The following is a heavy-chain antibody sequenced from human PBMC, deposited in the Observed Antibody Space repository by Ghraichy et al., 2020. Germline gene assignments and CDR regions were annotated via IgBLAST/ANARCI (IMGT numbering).Heavy chain of an antibody. V-gene: IGHV3-48*02. J-gene: IGHJ4*02. Sequence: GGSLRLSCAASGFTFSSYTMNWVRQAPGKGLEWVSYISTSSYTIYYADSVKRLFTIYIDNAKSSLYLQMNSLRDEDTAVYYCTRTFDNWGQGTLVTVSS. CDR3: TRTFDN. CDR2: ISTSSYTI. CDR1: GFTFSSYT.